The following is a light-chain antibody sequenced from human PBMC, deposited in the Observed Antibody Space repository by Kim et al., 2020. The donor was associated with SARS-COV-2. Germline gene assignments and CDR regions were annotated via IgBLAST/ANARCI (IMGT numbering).Light chain of an antibody. CDR3: QQRSNWPPLYT. Sequence: SPGEQAALSCRASQSVSSYLAWYQQKPGQAPRLLIYDASNRATGIPARFSGSGSGTDFTLTISSLEPEDFAVYYCQQRSNWPPLYTFGQGTKLEI. V-gene: IGKV3-11*01. J-gene: IGKJ2*01. CDR2: DAS. CDR1: QSVSSY.